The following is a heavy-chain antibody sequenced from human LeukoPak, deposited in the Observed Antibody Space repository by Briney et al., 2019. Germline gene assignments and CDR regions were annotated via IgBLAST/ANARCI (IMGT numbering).Heavy chain of an antibody. CDR3: ARTGYSSSWYGPNDAFDI. CDR2: IRYDGSNK. CDR1: GFTFSSYG. V-gene: IGHV3-30*02. Sequence: QSGGSLRLSCAASGFTFSSYGMHWVRQAPGKGLEWVAFIRYDGSNKYYADSVKGRFTISRDNSKNTLYLQMNSLRAEATAVYYCARTGYSSSWYGPNDAFDIWGQGTMVTVSS. J-gene: IGHJ3*02. D-gene: IGHD6-13*01.